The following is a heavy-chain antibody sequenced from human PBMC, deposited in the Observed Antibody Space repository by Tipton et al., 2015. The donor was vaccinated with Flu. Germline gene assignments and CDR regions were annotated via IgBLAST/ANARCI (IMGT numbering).Heavy chain of an antibody. Sequence: SLRLSCAASGFTFSAHWMHWLRRAPVEGLVWVSRVNGDGSAEDYADSVKGRFTVSRDNTRNTLSLQMNGLRAEDSAVYYCVRGAPFDYWGQGIRVTVSS. CDR1: GFTFSAHW. CDR3: VRGAPFDY. V-gene: IGHV3-74*01. J-gene: IGHJ4*02. CDR2: VNGDGSAE.